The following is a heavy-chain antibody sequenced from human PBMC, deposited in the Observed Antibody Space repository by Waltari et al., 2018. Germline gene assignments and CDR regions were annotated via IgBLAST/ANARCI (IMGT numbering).Heavy chain of an antibody. CDR2: INANSGGT. CDR1: GYTVTGYY. CDR3: ARDPGSDPFDI. D-gene: IGHD1-26*01. Sequence: QVQPVQAGAEVKKPGASVKVSCDASGYTVTGYYIHWVRQAPGQGLEWMGWINANSGGTNYAQKFQGRVTMTRDTSTSTAYMEVSRLRYDDTAVYFCARDPGSDPFDIWGQGTMVTVSS. J-gene: IGHJ3*02. V-gene: IGHV1-2*02.